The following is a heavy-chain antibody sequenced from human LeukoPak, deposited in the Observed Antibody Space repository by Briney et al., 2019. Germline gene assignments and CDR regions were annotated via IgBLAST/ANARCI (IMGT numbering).Heavy chain of an antibody. J-gene: IGHJ4*02. CDR3: ARAQIPRKIVVVPAAPFDY. CDR1: GYTFTSYY. D-gene: IGHD2-2*01. Sequence: GASVKVSCKASGYTFTSYYMHWVRQAPGQGLEWMGIINPSGGSTSYAQKFQGRVTMTRDTSTSTVYMELSSLRSEDTAVYYCARAQIPRKIVVVPAAPFDYWGQGTLVTVSS. CDR2: INPSGGST. V-gene: IGHV1-46*01.